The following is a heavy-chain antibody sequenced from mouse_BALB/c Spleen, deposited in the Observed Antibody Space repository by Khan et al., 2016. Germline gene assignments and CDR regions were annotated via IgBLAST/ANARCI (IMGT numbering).Heavy chain of an antibody. J-gene: IGHJ3*01. CDR3: TRAGYDYPFAY. CDR2: INPSNGDT. D-gene: IGHD2-4*01. Sequence: VQLQESGAELVKPGASVKLSCKASGYTFTSYYMYWVKQRPGQGLEWIGEINPSNGDTNFNERFKSKATLTVDKYSSTTYMQFSSLTSEDSAVYYCTRAGYDYPFAYWGQGTLVTVSA. V-gene: IGHV1S81*02. CDR1: GYTFTSYY.